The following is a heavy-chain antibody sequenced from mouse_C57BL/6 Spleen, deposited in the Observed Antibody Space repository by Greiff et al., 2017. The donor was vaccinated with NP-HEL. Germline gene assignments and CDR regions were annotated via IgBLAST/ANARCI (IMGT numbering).Heavy chain of an antibody. CDR2: IRYSGST. J-gene: IGHJ1*03. CDR1: GYSITSDY. D-gene: IGHD1-1*01. CDR3: ARWWYYYGSSYWYFDV. Sequence: EVQGVESGPGLAKPSQSLSLTCSVTGYSITSDYWNWIRKFPGNKLEYMGYIRYSGSTYYNPSLKSRISITRDTSKNQYYLQMNSVTTEDTATYYCARWWYYYGSSYWYFDVWGTGTTVTVSS. V-gene: IGHV3-8*01.